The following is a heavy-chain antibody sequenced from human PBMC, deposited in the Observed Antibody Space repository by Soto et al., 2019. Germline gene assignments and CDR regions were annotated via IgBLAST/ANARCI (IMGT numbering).Heavy chain of an antibody. J-gene: IGHJ6*02. D-gene: IGHD3-10*01. CDR3: ARETMADYGMDV. CDR1: GGTFTSYA. Sequence: QVQLVQSGAEVKKPGSSVKVSCKASGGTFTSYAFSWVRQAPGQGLEWMGGIIPMFGTPNYAQNFQGRVTITADESTSTAYMQLSSLTSEDTAGYYCARETMADYGMDVWGQGTTVTVSS. V-gene: IGHV1-69*12. CDR2: IIPMFGTP.